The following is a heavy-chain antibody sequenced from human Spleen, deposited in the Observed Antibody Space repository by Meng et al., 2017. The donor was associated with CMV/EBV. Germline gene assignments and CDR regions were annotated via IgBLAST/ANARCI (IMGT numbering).Heavy chain of an antibody. V-gene: IGHV3-23*03. D-gene: IGHD5-24*01. J-gene: IGHJ4*02. CDR3: AKDRVPGDGDVYFES. Sequence: GESLKISCAASGFSLSSYTMSWVRQGPGKGLEWVSVIYAGGSTTKYADFVKGRFTISRDNSKNMMYLQMDSLRAEDTAVYYCAKDRVPGDGDVYFESWGQGTLVTVSS. CDR1: GFSLSSYT. CDR2: IYAGGSTT.